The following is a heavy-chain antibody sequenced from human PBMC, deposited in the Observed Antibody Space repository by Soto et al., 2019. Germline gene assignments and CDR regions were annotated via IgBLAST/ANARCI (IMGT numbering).Heavy chain of an antibody. D-gene: IGHD4-17*01. V-gene: IGHV2-26*01. CDR3: ARMDGDYNYYGLDV. CDR1: GFSLTNGRMG. J-gene: IGHJ6*02. CDR2: FFSDAER. Sequence: SGPKLVNPTETLTLTCSASGFSLTNGRMGVSWIRQPPGKALEWLAHFFSDAERSYSASMQSRLNMYKDSSGSQVVLTMTNMAPADTATYFCARMDGDYNYYGLDVWGHGIAVTVSS.